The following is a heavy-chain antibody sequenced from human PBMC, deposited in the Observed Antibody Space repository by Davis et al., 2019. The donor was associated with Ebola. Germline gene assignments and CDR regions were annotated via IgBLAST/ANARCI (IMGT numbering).Heavy chain of an antibody. CDR3: RSASPRGDY. CDR2: ISWNSASI. V-gene: IGHV3-9*01. J-gene: IGHJ4*02. Sequence: PGGSLRLSCAASGFIFDDYSMHWVRQAPGKGLQWVAGISWNSASIDYADSVKGRFTISRDNAKNTVHLQMNSLRVDDTAIYYCRSASPRGDYWGQGTLVTVSS. CDR1: GFIFDDYS. D-gene: IGHD3-3*01.